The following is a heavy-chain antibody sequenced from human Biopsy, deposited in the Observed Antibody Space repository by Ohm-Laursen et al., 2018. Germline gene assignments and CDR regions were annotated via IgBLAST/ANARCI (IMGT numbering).Heavy chain of an antibody. D-gene: IGHD3-10*01. J-gene: IGHJ4*02. CDR3: ARHSFGSGRDF. Sequence: TLSLTCTVTDGSISNIINYWGWIRQPLGKGLEWLGSIYHPGITDYNPSLKSRVPISVDPSNNQFSLKLSSLTAADTAVYYCARHSFGSGRDFWGQGTLVTVSS. CDR1: DGSISNIINY. V-gene: IGHV4-39*01. CDR2: IYHPGIT.